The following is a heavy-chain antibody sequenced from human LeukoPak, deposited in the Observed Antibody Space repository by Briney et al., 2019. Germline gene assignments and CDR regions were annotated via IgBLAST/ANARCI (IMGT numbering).Heavy chain of an antibody. CDR2: FDPEDGET. Sequence: ASVKVSCKVSGYTLTELSMHWVRQAPGKGLEWMGGFDPEDGETIYAQKFQGRVTMTEDTSTDTAYMELSSLRSEDTAVYYCATDHPGYDAAAGPRAYGMDVWGQGTTVTVSS. J-gene: IGHJ6*02. V-gene: IGHV1-24*01. CDR3: ATDHPGYDAAAGPRAYGMDV. CDR1: GYTLTELS. D-gene: IGHD5-12*01.